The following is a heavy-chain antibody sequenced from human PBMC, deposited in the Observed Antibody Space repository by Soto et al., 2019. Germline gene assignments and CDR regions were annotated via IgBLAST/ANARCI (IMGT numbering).Heavy chain of an antibody. CDR1: GFTVSNAW. CDR3: TTTIPVGHGNFDC. Sequence: ELQVVESGGGFVKPGGSLRLSCAASGFTVSNAWMSWVRQAPGKGLEFVGRIKRKTHGGIIDYAAPVKGRFTIARDDSRNMLFLQMNSLKTDDAAVYFCTTTIPVGHGNFDCWGPGTLVTVSS. D-gene: IGHD3-10*01. CDR2: IKRKTHGGII. J-gene: IGHJ4*02. V-gene: IGHV3-15*01.